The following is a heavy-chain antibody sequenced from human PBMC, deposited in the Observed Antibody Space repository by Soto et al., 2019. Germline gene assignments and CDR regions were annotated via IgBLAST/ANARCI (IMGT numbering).Heavy chain of an antibody. CDR3: ARVFRGVMRYGMDV. Sequence: SETLSLTCAVYGGSFSGYYWSWIRQPPGKGLEWIGEINHSGSTNYNPSFKSRVTISVDTSKNQFSLKLCSVTAADTAVYYCARVFRGVMRYGMDVWGQGTTVT. CDR2: INHSGST. V-gene: IGHV4-34*01. CDR1: GGSFSGYY. D-gene: IGHD3-10*01. J-gene: IGHJ6*02.